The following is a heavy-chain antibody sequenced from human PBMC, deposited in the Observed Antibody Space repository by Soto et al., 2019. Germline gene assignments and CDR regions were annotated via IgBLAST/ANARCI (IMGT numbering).Heavy chain of an antibody. CDR1: GGTFSSYA. J-gene: IGHJ5*02. CDR3: ARDEGGAWELLSWFDP. V-gene: IGHV1-69*06. CDR2: IIPIFGTA. Sequence: QVQLVQSGAEVKKPGSSVKVSCKASGGTFSSYAISWVRQAPGQGLEWMGGIIPIFGTANYAQKFQGRVTITADKSARTAYMELSSLSSEDTAVYYCARDEGGAWELLSWFDPWGQGTLVTVSS. D-gene: IGHD1-26*01.